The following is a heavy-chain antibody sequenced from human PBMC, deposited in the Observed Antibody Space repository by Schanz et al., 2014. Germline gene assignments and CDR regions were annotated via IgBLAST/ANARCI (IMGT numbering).Heavy chain of an antibody. D-gene: IGHD6-6*01. CDR2: ISGSGGST. CDR1: RFTISRNP. Sequence: VHLVESGGGVVQPGRSLRLSCTGSRFTISRNPIHWVRQAPGKGLERVSAISGSGGSTVYADSVKGRFTISRDNSKNTVYLQMNSLRAEDTAVYYCVPMSIAAHWGQGTLVTVSS. CDR3: VPMSIAAH. J-gene: IGHJ4*02. V-gene: IGHV3-23*04.